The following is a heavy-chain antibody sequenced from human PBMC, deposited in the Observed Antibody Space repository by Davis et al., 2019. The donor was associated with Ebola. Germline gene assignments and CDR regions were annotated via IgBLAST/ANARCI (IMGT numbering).Heavy chain of an antibody. J-gene: IGHJ1*01. CDR2: ISSSSSYI. CDR1: GFTFSSYS. V-gene: IGHV3-21*01. D-gene: IGHD6-6*01. CDR3: ARDESLFEYSSSHLAEYFQH. Sequence: PGGSLRLSCAASGFTFSSYSMNWVRQAPGKGLEWVSSISSSSSYIYYADSVKGRFTISRDNAKNSLYLQMNSLRAEDTAVYYCARDESLFEYSSSHLAEYFQHWGQGTLVTVSS.